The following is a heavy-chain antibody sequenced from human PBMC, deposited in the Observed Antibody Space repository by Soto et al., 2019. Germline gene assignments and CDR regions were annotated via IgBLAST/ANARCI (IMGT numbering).Heavy chain of an antibody. J-gene: IGHJ6*02. D-gene: IGHD3-10*01. CDR2: ISYDGSNK. Sequence: LRLSFAASGFTFSSYGMHWVRQAPGKGLEWVAVISYDGSNKYYADSVKGRFTISRDNSKNTLYLQMNSLRAEDTAVYYCAKALALGFGELFNKGNYYYGMDVWGQGTTVTVSS. CDR3: AKALALGFGELFNKGNYYYGMDV. V-gene: IGHV3-30*18. CDR1: GFTFSSYG.